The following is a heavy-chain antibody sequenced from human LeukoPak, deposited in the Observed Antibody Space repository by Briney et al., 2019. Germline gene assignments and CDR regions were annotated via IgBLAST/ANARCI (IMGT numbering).Heavy chain of an antibody. Sequence: ASVKVSCKASGYTFTSYDINWVRQATGQGLEWMGWMNPNSGNTGYAQKFQGRVTITRNTSISTAYMELSSLRSDDTAVYYCAREAVAGMWLDYWGQGTLVTVSS. D-gene: IGHD6-19*01. CDR3: AREAVAGMWLDY. CDR1: GYTFTSYD. V-gene: IGHV1-8*03. CDR2: MNPNSGNT. J-gene: IGHJ4*02.